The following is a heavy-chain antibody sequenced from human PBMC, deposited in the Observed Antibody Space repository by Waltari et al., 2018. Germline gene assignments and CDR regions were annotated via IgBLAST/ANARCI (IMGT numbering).Heavy chain of an antibody. Sequence: QVQLVESGGGVVQPGGSLRLSCAASGFTFSSYGMHWVRQAPGKGLEWVAFIRYDGSNKYYADSVKGRFTISRDNSKNTLYLQMNSLRAEDTAVYYCAKGGPYCSGGSCYSDAFDIWGQGTMVTVSS. D-gene: IGHD2-15*01. CDR2: IRYDGSNK. CDR1: GFTFSSYG. CDR3: AKGGPYCSGGSCYSDAFDI. V-gene: IGHV3-30*02. J-gene: IGHJ3*02.